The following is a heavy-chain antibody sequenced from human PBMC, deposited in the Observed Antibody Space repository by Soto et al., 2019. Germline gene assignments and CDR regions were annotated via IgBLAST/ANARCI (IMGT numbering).Heavy chain of an antibody. CDR1: GASINNYH. J-gene: IGHJ2*01. V-gene: IGHV4-59*08. CDR2: IYYTGIT. D-gene: IGHD3-3*01. CDR3: ARVKVGDLFRFNWFFDL. Sequence: SETLSLTCTVSGASINNYHWTWIRQPPGKGLEWIAYIYYTGITNFNPSLKSRVTISMDTSKNQFSLKLRSVTAADTAVYYCARVKVGDLFRFNWFFDLWGRGTLVTVSS.